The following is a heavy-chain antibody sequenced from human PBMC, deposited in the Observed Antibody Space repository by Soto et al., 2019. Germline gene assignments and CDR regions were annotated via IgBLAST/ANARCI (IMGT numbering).Heavy chain of an antibody. CDR3: ARDNYYDSSGYYSYFDY. Sequence: ASVKVSCKASGYTFTSYGISWVRQAPGQGLEWMGWISAYNGNTNYAQKLQGRVTMTTDTSTSTAYMELRSLRSDDTAVYYCARDNYYDSSGYYSYFDYWGQGTLVTFSS. CDR1: GYTFTSYG. V-gene: IGHV1-18*01. CDR2: ISAYNGNT. J-gene: IGHJ4*02. D-gene: IGHD3-22*01.